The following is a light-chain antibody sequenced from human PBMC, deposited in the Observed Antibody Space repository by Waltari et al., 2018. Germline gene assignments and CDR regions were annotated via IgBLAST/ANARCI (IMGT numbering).Light chain of an antibody. CDR3: QAWDGTTAGVL. V-gene: IGLV3-1*01. Sequence: SYELTQPPSVSVSPGQTASITCSGAKLGDKYASWYQQRPGQSPVLVIYQDNKRPSGIPERFSGSNSGTTATLTISGTQAMDEADYYCQAWDGTTAGVLFGGGTKLTVL. CDR2: QDN. CDR1: KLGDKY. J-gene: IGLJ2*01.